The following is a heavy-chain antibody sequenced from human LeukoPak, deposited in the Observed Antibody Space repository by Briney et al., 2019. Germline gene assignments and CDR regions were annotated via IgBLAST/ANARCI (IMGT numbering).Heavy chain of an antibody. CDR1: GFTFTTYN. Sequence: GGSLRLSCAASGFTFTTYNMNWVRQAPGKGLEWVSYINSGSSTIYYADSVKGRFTISRDNAKNSLYLQMNSLRAEDTAVYYCARVRSPRYFDYWGQGTLVTVSS. V-gene: IGHV3-48*01. J-gene: IGHJ4*02. CDR2: INSGSSTI. CDR3: ARVRSPRYFDY.